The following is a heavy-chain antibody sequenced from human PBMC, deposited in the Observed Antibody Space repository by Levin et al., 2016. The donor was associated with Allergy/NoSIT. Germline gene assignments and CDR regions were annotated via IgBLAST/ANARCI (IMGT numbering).Heavy chain of an antibody. Sequence: GGSLRLSCAASGFTFSSYWMSWVRQAPGKGLEWVANIKQDGSEKYYVDSVKGRFTISRDNAKNSLYLQMNSLRAEDTAVYYCARPYCSSTSCYRDGWYFDLWGRGTLVTVSS. CDR1: GFTFSSYW. J-gene: IGHJ2*01. V-gene: IGHV3-7*01. CDR3: ARPYCSSTSCYRDGWYFDL. D-gene: IGHD2-2*02. CDR2: IKQDGSEK.